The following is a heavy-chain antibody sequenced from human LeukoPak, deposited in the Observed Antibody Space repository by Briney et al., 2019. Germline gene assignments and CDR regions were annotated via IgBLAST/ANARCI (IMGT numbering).Heavy chain of an antibody. V-gene: IGHV4-39*01. CDR1: GGSISSSSYY. CDR2: IYYSGST. J-gene: IGHJ4*02. Sequence: SSETLSLTCTVSGGSISSSSYYWGWIRQPPGKGLEWIGSIYYSGSTYYNPSLRSRVSISVDTSKNQFSLKLTSVTAADTAVYYCARLSISGSYFGDYWGQGALVTVSS. CDR3: ARLSISGSYFGDY. D-gene: IGHD1-26*01.